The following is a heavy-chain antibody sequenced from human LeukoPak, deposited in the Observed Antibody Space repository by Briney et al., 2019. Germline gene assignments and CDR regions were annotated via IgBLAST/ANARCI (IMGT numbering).Heavy chain of an antibody. CDR3: AKGIAVAGTIVDV. CDR2: ISYDGSNK. D-gene: IGHD6-19*01. J-gene: IGHJ6*02. Sequence: GGSLRLSCAASGFTFSSYGMHWVRQAPGKGLEWVAVISYDGSNKYYADSVKGRFTISRDNSKNTLYLQMNSLRAEDTPVYYCAKGIAVAGTIVDVWGQGTTVTVSS. V-gene: IGHV3-30*18. CDR1: GFTFSSYG.